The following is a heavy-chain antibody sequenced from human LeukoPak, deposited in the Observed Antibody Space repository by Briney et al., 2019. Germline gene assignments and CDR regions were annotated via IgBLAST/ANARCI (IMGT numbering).Heavy chain of an antibody. Sequence: ASVKVSCKASGYTFTGYYMHWVRQAPGQGLEWMGWINPNSGGTNYAQKFQGRVTMTRDTSISTAYMELSRLRSDDTAVYYCARGRYSGYGSLDYWGQGTLVTVSS. CDR3: ARGRYSGYGSLDY. V-gene: IGHV1-2*02. CDR2: INPNSGGT. D-gene: IGHD5-12*01. J-gene: IGHJ4*02. CDR1: GYTFTGYY.